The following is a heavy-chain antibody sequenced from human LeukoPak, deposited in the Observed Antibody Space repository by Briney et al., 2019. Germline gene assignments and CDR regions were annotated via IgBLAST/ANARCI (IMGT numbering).Heavy chain of an antibody. V-gene: IGHV4-34*01. J-gene: IGHJ4*02. D-gene: IGHD6-13*01. Sequence: SETLSLTCAVYGGSFSGYYWSWIRQPPGKGLEWIGEINHSGSTNYNPSLKSRVTISVDTSKNQFSLKLSSVTAPDTAVYYCARGPFYGYSSSWRKNHFDYWGQGTLVTVSS. CDR3: ARGPFYGYSSSWRKNHFDY. CDR1: GGSFSGYY. CDR2: INHSGST.